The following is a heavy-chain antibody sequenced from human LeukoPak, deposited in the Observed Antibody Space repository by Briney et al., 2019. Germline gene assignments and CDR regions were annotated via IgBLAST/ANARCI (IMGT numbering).Heavy chain of an antibody. Sequence: ASVKVSCKASGYTFTSYDINWVRQATGQGLEWMGWMNPNSANTGYAQKFQGRVTLTRNTSITTAYMELSSLRSEDTAVYYCARAWTQGGFLDYWGQGTLVTVSS. CDR2: MNPNSANT. CDR3: ARAWTQGGFLDY. V-gene: IGHV1-8*03. D-gene: IGHD5-18*01. CDR1: GYTFTSYD. J-gene: IGHJ4*02.